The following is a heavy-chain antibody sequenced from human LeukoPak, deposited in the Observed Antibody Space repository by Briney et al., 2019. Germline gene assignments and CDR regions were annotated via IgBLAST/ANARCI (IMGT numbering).Heavy chain of an antibody. CDR1: GFTFSSYA. V-gene: IGHV3-30*02. CDR2: IRYDGSNK. CDR3: AKVLKYQLLSPPGDFDY. J-gene: IGHJ4*02. D-gene: IGHD2-2*01. Sequence: PGGSLRLSCAASGFTFSSYAMHWVRQAPGKGLEWVAFIRYDGSNKYYADSVKGRFTISRDNSKNTLYLQMNSLRAEDTAVYYCAKVLKYQLLSPPGDFDYWGQGTLVTVSS.